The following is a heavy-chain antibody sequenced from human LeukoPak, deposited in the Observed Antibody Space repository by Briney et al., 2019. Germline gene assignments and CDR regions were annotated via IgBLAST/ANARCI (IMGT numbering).Heavy chain of an antibody. CDR3: ASGITFGGVIVPGV. CDR2: IYYSGST. Sequence: SGTLSLTCTVSGGSISSYYWSWIRQPPGKGLEWIGYIYYSGSTNYNPSLKSRVTISVDTSKKQFSLKLSSVTAADTAVYYCASGITFGGVIVPGVWGQGTLVTVSS. CDR1: GGSISSYY. J-gene: IGHJ4*02. D-gene: IGHD3-16*02. V-gene: IGHV4-59*01.